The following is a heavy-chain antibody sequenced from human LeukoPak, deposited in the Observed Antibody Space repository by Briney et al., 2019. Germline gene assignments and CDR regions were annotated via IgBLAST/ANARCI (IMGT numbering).Heavy chain of an antibody. D-gene: IGHD2-2*01. V-gene: IGHV3-23*01. Sequence: GRSLRLARAPSGFTFTSYAMGSARHAPGKGRGLVSAIRDSGGSTYYADSVKGRFTISRDNSKNTLYLQMNSLRAEDTAVYYCAKSLVIYCSSTSCSMGGDYWGQGTLVTVSS. CDR3: AKSLVIYCSSTSCSMGGDY. CDR1: GFTFTSYA. CDR2: IRDSGGST. J-gene: IGHJ4*02.